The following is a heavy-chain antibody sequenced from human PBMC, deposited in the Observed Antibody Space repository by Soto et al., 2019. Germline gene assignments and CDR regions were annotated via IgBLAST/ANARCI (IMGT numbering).Heavy chain of an antibody. V-gene: IGHV1-69*12. D-gene: IGHD2-2*01. CDR1: GGTFNSHT. CDR3: AGEGVTCSMSLRWMGYHYYVLDV. Sequence: QVQLVQSGAEVNKPGSSVKVSFIAPGGTFNSHTITWVRQAPGQGLEWMGGIMPMFGVTNYARKFQGSLKMTANESTSTAYMEVSGLTSEDTAVYYCAGEGVTCSMSLRWMGYHYYVLDVWGQGTTVIVSS. CDR2: IMPMFGVT. J-gene: IGHJ6*02.